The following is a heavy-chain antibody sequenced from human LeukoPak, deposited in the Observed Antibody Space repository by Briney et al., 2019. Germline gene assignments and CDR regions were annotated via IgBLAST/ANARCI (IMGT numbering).Heavy chain of an antibody. D-gene: IGHD1-26*01. V-gene: IGHV1-2*02. J-gene: IGHJ3*02. CDR2: INPNSGGT. Sequence: GASVKVSCKASGYTFTGYYMHWVRQAPGQGLEWMGWINPNSGGTDYAQKFQGRVTMTRDTSMSTVYTEMSRLRSDDTAVYYCARVSKWGLEAFDIWGQGTKVTVSA. CDR3: ARVSKWGLEAFDI. CDR1: GYTFTGYY.